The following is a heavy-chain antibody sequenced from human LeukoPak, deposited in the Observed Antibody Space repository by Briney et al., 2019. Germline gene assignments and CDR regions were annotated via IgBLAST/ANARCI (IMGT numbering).Heavy chain of an antibody. CDR3: ARVGRGDHTWGSYYFDH. J-gene: IGHJ4*02. CDR1: GDSISSYH. CDR2: ISYSGST. Sequence: PSETLSLTCTVSGDSISSYHWTWIRQPPGKGLGWIGYISYSGSTNYNPSLKSRVTISVYTSKNQFSLKLSSVTAADTAVYFCARVGRGDHTWGSYYFDHWGQGTLVTVSS. D-gene: IGHD3-16*01. V-gene: IGHV4-59*01.